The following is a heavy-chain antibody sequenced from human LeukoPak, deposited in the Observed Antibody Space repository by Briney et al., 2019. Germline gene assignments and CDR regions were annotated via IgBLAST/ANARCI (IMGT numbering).Heavy chain of an antibody. CDR2: INPNNGVT. CDR3: AKEGDCSGGTCFDH. CDR1: GYTFTGYY. D-gene: IGHD2-15*01. J-gene: IGHJ4*02. Sequence: GASVKVSCKAPGYTFTGYYMHWVRQAPGQGLEWMGWINPNNGVTNYAQNFQGRVTMTRDKSISTAYMELSRLRADDTALYYCAKEGDCSGGTCFDHWGQGTLVTVSS. V-gene: IGHV1-2*02.